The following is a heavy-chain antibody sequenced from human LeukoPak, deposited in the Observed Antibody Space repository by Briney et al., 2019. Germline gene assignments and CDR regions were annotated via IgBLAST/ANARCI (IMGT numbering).Heavy chain of an antibody. Sequence: GGSLRLSCAASGLTFSDYYMSWIRQAPGKGLEWVSYISSSGSTIYYADSVKGRFTISRDNAKNSLYLQMNSLRAEDTAVYYCARDRDAWFGELSSFDYWGQGTLVTVSS. CDR3: ARDRDAWFGELSSFDY. V-gene: IGHV3-11*01. CDR2: ISSSGSTI. D-gene: IGHD3-10*01. J-gene: IGHJ4*02. CDR1: GLTFSDYY.